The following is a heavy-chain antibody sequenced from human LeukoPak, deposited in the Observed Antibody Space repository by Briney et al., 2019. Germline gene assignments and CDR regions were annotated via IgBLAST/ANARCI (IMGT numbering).Heavy chain of an antibody. D-gene: IGHD3-22*01. J-gene: IGHJ4*02. CDR2: ISAYNGNT. V-gene: IGHV1-18*01. CDR3: ARDKARRYYYDSSGSDY. Sequence: GASVKVSCKASGYTFTNYGISWVRQAPGQGLEWMGWISAYNGNTNYAQKLQGRVTMTTDTSTSTAYMELRSLRSDDTAVYYCARDKARRYYYDSSGSDYWGQGTLVTVSS. CDR1: GYTFTNYG.